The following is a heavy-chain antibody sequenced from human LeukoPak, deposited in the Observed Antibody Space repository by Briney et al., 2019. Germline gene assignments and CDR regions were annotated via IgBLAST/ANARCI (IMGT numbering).Heavy chain of an antibody. J-gene: IGHJ4*02. CDR1: GYTFTGYY. V-gene: IGHV1-2*02. D-gene: IGHD2-2*01. Sequence: ASVKVSCKASGYTFTGYYMHWVRQAPGQGLEWMGWINPNSGGTNYAQKFQGRVTMTRDTSISTAYMELSRLRSDDTAVYYCARVYCSSTSCSYFDYWSQGTLVTVSS. CDR2: INPNSGGT. CDR3: ARVYCSSTSCSYFDY.